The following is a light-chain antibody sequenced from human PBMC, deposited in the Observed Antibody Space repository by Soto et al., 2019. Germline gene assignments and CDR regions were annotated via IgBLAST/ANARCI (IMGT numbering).Light chain of an antibody. V-gene: IGKV1-5*03. CDR3: QQYNSYPRT. J-gene: IGKJ1*01. CDR1: QSISSW. CDR2: QAS. Sequence: DIPMSQSPSSMSAYVGGRVIITCRASQSISSWLAWYQQKPGKAPKLLIYQASSLESGVPSRFSGSGSGTEFTLTISSLQPDDFATYYCQQYNSYPRTFGQGTKVDI.